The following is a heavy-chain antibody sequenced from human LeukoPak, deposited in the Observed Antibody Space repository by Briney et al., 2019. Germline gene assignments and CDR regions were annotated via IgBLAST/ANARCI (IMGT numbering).Heavy chain of an antibody. CDR2: ISGYNNNA. CDR3: TRGMFFRGVRCYRNPSDY. CDR1: GYYITTYG. J-gene: IGHJ4*02. D-gene: IGHD2-15*01. V-gene: IGHV1-18*01. Sequence: ASVTLSCKASGYYITTYGITWGRQAPGQGLEWMGWISGYNNNAKYAQNLQGRVTMTADTSRSKAYMELRSLRSDDTAVYYCTRGMFFRGVRCYRNPSDYWGQGTLVIVSS.